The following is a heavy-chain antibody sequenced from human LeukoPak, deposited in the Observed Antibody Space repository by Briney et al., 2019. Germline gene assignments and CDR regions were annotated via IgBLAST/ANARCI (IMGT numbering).Heavy chain of an antibody. J-gene: IGHJ4*02. CDR1: GGSISSYY. CDR3: ASHHRPGYSSSWYRVDY. D-gene: IGHD6-13*01. Sequence: SETLSLTCTVSGGSISSYYWSWIRQPPGKGLEWIGYIYYSGSTNYNPSLKSRVTISVDTSKNQFSLKLSSVTAADTAVYYCASHHRPGYSSSWYRVDYWGQGTLVTVSS. CDR2: IYYSGST. V-gene: IGHV4-59*01.